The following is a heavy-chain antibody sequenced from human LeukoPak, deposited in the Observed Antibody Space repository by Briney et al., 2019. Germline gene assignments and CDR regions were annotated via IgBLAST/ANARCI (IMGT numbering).Heavy chain of an antibody. D-gene: IGHD2-15*01. Sequence: SETLSLTCTVSGGSISSYYWSWIRQPPGKGLEWIGYIYYSGSTNYNPSLKSRVTISVDTSKNQFSLKLSSVTAADTAVYYCARFYRVYCSGGSCYSGGFLFDYWGQGTLVTVSS. CDR1: GGSISSYY. J-gene: IGHJ4*02. CDR3: ARFYRVYCSGGSCYSGGFLFDY. CDR2: IYYSGST. V-gene: IGHV4-59*12.